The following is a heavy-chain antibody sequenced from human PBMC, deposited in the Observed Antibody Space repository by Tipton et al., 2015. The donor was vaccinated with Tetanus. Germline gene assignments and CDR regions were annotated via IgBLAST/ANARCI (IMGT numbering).Heavy chain of an antibody. D-gene: IGHD1-1*01. CDR1: GFSFSDSY. V-gene: IGHV3-11*04. J-gene: IGHJ6*02. Sequence: SLRLSCAASGFSFSDSYMSWIRQAPGKGLEWVSYISGSGNTIYLAESVKGRLTTSRDNAKNSLYLQMNSLRAEDTALYYCAKDLEDQYYYGMDVWGRGTTVTVSS. CDR2: ISGSGNTI. CDR3: AKDLEDQYYYGMDV.